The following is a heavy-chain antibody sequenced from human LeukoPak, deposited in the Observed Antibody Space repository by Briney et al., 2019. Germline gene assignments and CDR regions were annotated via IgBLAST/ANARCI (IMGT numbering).Heavy chain of an antibody. V-gene: IGHV3-53*05. CDR2: IYSGGST. J-gene: IGHJ6*02. CDR1: GFTVSSNY. Sequence: GGSLRLSCAASGFTVSSNYMSWVRQAPGKGLEWVSVIYSGGSTYYADSVKGRFTISRDNSKNTLYLQMNSLRAEDTAVYYCARDLFPYGDYGPYYYYGMDVWGQGTTVTVSS. CDR3: ARDLFPYGDYGPYYYYGMDV. D-gene: IGHD4-17*01.